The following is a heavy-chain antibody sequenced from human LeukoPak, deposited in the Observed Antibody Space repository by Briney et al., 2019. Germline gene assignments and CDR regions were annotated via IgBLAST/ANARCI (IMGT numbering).Heavy chain of an antibody. J-gene: IGHJ5*02. CDR2: IYYSGST. D-gene: IGHD2-15*01. V-gene: IGHV4-39*07. Sequence: SETLSLTCTVSGGSTSSSSYYWGWIRQPPGKGLEWIGSIYYSGSTYYNPSLKSRVTISVDTSKNQFSLKLSSVTAADTAVYYCARVGVVAATPSWFDPWGQGTLVTVSS. CDR1: GGSTSSSSYY. CDR3: ARVGVVAATPSWFDP.